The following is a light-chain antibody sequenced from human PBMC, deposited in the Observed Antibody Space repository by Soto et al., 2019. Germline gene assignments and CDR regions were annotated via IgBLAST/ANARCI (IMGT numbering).Light chain of an antibody. CDR3: QQYNNWPPRT. CDR2: GAS. J-gene: IGKJ1*01. V-gene: IGKV3-15*01. CDR1: QSVSSN. Sequence: EIVMTQSPATLSVSPGERATLSCRASQSVSSNLAWYQQIPGQAPRLLIYGASTRATGIPVRFSGSGSETEFTLTISSLQSEDFAVYYCQQYNNWPPRTFGQGTKVDIK.